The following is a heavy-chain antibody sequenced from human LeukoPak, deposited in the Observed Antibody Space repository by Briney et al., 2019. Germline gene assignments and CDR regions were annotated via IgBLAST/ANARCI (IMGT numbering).Heavy chain of an antibody. J-gene: IGHJ6*03. CDR2: IHYSGST. CDR1: GYSISSGYY. Sequence: SETLSLTCTVSGYSISSGYYWGWIRQPPGKGLEWIGYIHYSGSTNYKSSLKSRVTISVDTSKNHFSLKLSSVTAADTAVYYCARTTEGGYSGYFYYYYMDVWGKGTTVTISS. CDR3: ARTTEGGYSGYFYYYYMDV. D-gene: IGHD5-12*01. V-gene: IGHV4-61*01.